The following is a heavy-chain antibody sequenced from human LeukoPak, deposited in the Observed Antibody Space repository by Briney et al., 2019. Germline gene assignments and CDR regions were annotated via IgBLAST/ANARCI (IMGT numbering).Heavy chain of an antibody. CDR2: IYTSGST. J-gene: IGHJ4*02. D-gene: IGHD2-21*01. V-gene: IGHV4-4*07. CDR3: AREGGDHCGGDCYTYYFDY. Sequence: SETLSLTCTVSGGSISSYYWSWIRQPAGKGLEWIGRIYTSGSTNYKPSLKSRVTMSVDTSKNQFSLKLSSVTAADTAVYYCAREGGDHCGGDCYTYYFDYWGQGTLVTVSS. CDR1: GGSISSYY.